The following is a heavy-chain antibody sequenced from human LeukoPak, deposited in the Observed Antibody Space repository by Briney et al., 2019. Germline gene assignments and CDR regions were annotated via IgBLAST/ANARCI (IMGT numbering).Heavy chain of an antibody. Sequence: TGGSLRLSCAASGFTFSSYEMNWVRQAPGKGLEWVANIKQDGSEKYYVDSVKGRFTISRDNAKNSLYLQMNSLRAEDTAVYYCARVGYCSGGSCYRLYYFDYWGQGTLVTVSS. V-gene: IGHV3-7*01. CDR1: GFTFSSYE. J-gene: IGHJ4*02. D-gene: IGHD2-15*01. CDR2: IKQDGSEK. CDR3: ARVGYCSGGSCYRLYYFDY.